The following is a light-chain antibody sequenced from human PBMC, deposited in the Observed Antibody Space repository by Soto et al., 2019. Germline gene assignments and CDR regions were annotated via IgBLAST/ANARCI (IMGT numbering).Light chain of an antibody. Sequence: QLVLTQPPSASGTPGQRVTISCSGSISNIGSNPVYWHQQLPGTAHKLLIFRNNQRPSGVPDRFSASKSGTSAPLAISGLRSEDVADYCCAAWDDSLSVYVFGTGTKLTVL. CDR2: RNN. V-gene: IGLV1-47*01. J-gene: IGLJ1*01. CDR1: ISNIGSNP. CDR3: AAWDDSLSVYV.